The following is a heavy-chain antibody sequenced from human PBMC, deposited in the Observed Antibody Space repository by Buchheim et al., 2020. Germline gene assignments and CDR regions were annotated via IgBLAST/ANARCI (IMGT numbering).Heavy chain of an antibody. D-gene: IGHD3-22*01. V-gene: IGHV3-30*04. CDR3: ARGRGYYYDSSGPTDAFDI. CDR2: ISYDGSNK. CDR1: GFTFSSYA. Sequence: QVQLVESGGGVVQPGRSLRLSCAASGFTFSSYAMHWVRQAPGKGLEWVAVISYDGSNKYYADSVKGRFTISRDNSKNTLYLQMNSLRAEDTAVYYCARGRGYYYDSSGPTDAFDIWGQGT. J-gene: IGHJ3*02.